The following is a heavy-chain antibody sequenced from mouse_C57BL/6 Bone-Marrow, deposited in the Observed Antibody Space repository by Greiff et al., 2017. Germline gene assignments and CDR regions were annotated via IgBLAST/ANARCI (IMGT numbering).Heavy chain of an antibody. V-gene: IGHV14-3*01. J-gene: IGHJ3*01. CDR3: GSYYYGSSQAWFAY. Sequence: EVKLMESVAELVRPGASVKLSCTASGFNIKNTYMHWVKQRPEKGLEWVGRIDPASGNTKYAPKFQGQATITADTSSNTYYLQLSSLTSEDTASYYCGSYYYGSSQAWFAYWGQGALVTVSA. CDR2: IDPASGNT. CDR1: GFNIKNTY. D-gene: IGHD1-1*01.